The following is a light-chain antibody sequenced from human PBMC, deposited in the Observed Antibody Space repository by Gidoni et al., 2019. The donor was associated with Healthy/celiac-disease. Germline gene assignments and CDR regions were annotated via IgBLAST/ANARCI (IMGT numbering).Light chain of an antibody. V-gene: IGKV1-39*01. CDR2: AAS. J-gene: IGKJ5*01. Sequence: DIQMTQSPSSLSASVGDRVTITCRASQSITRYLNWYQQKPGKAPKLLIYAASSLQSGVPSRFSGSGSGTDFTLTISSLQPEDFATYYCQQSYSTPLFXQXTRLEIK. CDR3: QQSYSTPL. CDR1: QSITRY.